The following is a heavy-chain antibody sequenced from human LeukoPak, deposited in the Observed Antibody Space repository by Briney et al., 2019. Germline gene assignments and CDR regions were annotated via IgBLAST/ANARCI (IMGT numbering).Heavy chain of an antibody. CDR1: GYTFTSYD. CDR2: MNPNSGNT. Sequence: ASVKVSCKASGYTFTSYDINWVRQATGQGLEWMGWMNPNSGNTGYAQKFQGRVTMTRNTSISTAYMELSSLRSEDTAVYYCARGGLYYDRSGYYQTDYWGQGTLVTVSS. J-gene: IGHJ4*02. V-gene: IGHV1-8*01. CDR3: ARGGLYYDRSGYYQTDY. D-gene: IGHD3-22*01.